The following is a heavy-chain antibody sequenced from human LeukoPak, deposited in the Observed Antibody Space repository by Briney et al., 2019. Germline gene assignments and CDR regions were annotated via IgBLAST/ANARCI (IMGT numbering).Heavy chain of an antibody. J-gene: IGHJ4*02. CDR1: GFTFSSFV. V-gene: IGHV3-23*01. CDR2: IGGSGGGT. CDR3: AKISGSGSSHSDS. D-gene: IGHD3-10*01. Sequence: PGGSLRLSCAASGFTFSSFVMNWVRQAPGKGLEWVSSIGGSGGGTYYADSVKGRFTISRDNSKNTLYLLMNTLRSDDTAVYYCAKISGSGSSHSDSWGQGTLVTVSS.